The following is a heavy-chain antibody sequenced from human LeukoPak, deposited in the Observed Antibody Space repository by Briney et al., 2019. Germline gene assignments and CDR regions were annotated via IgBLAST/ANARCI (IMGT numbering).Heavy chain of an antibody. J-gene: IGHJ4*02. V-gene: IGHV1-3*01. CDR2: INAGNGNT. D-gene: IGHD1-26*01. Sequence: ASVKVSCKASGGTFSSYAISWVRQAPGQRLEWMGWINAGNGNTKYSQKFQGRVTITRDTSASTAYMELSSLRSEDTAVYYCARNGGATEFYFDYWGQGTLVTVSS. CDR3: ARNGGATEFYFDY. CDR1: GGTFSSYA.